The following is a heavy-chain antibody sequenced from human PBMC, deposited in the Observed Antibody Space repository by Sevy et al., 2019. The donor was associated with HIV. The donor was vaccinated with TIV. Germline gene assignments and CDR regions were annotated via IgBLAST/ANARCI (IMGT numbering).Heavy chain of an antibody. Sequence: GGSLRLSCAASDFTVRSNYMSWVRQAPGKGLEWVSVIYNGGSTYYADSVKGRFTISSDNSKKTLYLQMNSLRAEDTAVYYCASSSWIAVSEKFDSWGQGTLVTVSS. CDR2: IYNGGST. V-gene: IGHV3-53*01. D-gene: IGHD6-19*01. J-gene: IGHJ4*02. CDR3: ASSSWIAVSEKFDS. CDR1: DFTVRSNY.